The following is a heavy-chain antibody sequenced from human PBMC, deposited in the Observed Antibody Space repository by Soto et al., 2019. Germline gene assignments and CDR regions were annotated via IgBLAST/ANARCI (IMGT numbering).Heavy chain of an antibody. D-gene: IGHD6-13*01. Sequence: QVQLVESGGGVVQPGRSLRLSCAASGFTFGTYGMHWVRQAPGKGLEWVAVVSYDETNKYYADSVKGRFTLFRDISNNTLYLQMNSLRADDTAVYYCARDGYSISWDRYIDYWGQGTRVTVSS. CDR2: VSYDETNK. V-gene: IGHV3-33*05. J-gene: IGHJ4*02. CDR3: ARDGYSISWDRYIDY. CDR1: GFTFGTYG.